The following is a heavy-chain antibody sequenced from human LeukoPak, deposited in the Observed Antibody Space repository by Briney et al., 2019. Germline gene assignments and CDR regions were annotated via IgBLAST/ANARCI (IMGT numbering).Heavy chain of an antibody. V-gene: IGHV1-46*01. CDR1: GYTFTSYY. CDR2: INPSGGST. Sequence: VASVKVSCKASGYTFTSYYMHWVRQAPGQGLEWMGIINPSGGSTSYAQKFQGRVTTTRDTSTSTVYMELSSLRSEDTAVYYCAREWKGTTVTTHDAFDIWGQGTMVTVSS. CDR3: AREWKGTTVTTHDAFDI. J-gene: IGHJ3*02. D-gene: IGHD4-17*01.